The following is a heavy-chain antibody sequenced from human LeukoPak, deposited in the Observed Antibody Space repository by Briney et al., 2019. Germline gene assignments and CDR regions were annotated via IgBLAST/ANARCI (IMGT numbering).Heavy chain of an antibody. CDR1: GFTFSSYA. CDR2: ISRSGDNT. D-gene: IGHD2-15*01. Sequence: PGGSLRLSRAASGFTFSSYALSWVRQAPGKGLEWVSVISRSGDNTYYADSVKGRFSISRDNSKNTLYLQMNSLRAEDTAVYYCAKGGGGSCYSGSDYWGQGTLLTVSS. J-gene: IGHJ4*02. CDR3: AKGGGGSCYSGSDY. V-gene: IGHV3-23*01.